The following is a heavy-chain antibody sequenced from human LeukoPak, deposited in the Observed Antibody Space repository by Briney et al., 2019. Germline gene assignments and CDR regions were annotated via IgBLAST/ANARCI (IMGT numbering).Heavy chain of an antibody. CDR1: GLTLSSFW. CDR2: INSDGSST. J-gene: IGHJ4*02. CDR3: ARDKDGAVTTGDY. Sequence: GGSLRLSCAPSGLTLSSFWMPWVRQAPGKGLGWVSRINSDGSSTSYADSVKGRFTFSRDNAKNTLYLQMNSLRVEDTAVYCCARDKDGAVTTGDYWGQGTLVTVSS. D-gene: IGHD4-17*01. V-gene: IGHV3-74*01.